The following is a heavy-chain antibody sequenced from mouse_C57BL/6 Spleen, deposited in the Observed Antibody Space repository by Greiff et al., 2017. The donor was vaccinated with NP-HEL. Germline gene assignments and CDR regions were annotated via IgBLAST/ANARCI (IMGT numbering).Heavy chain of an antibody. CDR2: IDPETGGT. CDR3: TSGY. Sequence: VQVVESGAELVRPGASVTLSCKASGYTFTDYEMHWVKQTPVHGLEWIGAIDPETGGTAYNQKFKGKAILTADKSSSTAYMELRSLTSEDSAVYYCTSGYWGQGTTLTVSS. J-gene: IGHJ2*01. V-gene: IGHV1-15*01. CDR1: GYTFTDYE.